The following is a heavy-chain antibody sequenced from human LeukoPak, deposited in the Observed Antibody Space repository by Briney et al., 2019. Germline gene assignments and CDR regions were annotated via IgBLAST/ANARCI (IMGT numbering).Heavy chain of an antibody. J-gene: IGHJ4*02. D-gene: IGHD3-22*01. CDR3: ARNILPSPYYYDSSGSRYTFDY. V-gene: IGHV4-38-2*01. CDR1: GHSISIGYY. Sequence: PSDTLSLTYAVSGHSISIGYYRGWIRHPPGKGLEWIDSIYHRESTYYNSSLKSRVTISVDTSKNQLSLKLSSLTAADTAVYYCARNILPSPYYYDSSGSRYTFDYWGQGTLVTVSS. CDR2: IYHREST.